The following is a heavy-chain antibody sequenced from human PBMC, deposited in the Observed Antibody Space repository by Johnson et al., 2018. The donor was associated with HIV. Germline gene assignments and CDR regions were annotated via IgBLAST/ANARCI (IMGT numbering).Heavy chain of an antibody. CDR2: ITGTGGST. CDR3: ASQVRGLRLGVDAFDI. J-gene: IGHJ3*02. Sequence: VQLVESGGGLVQPGGSLRLSCAASGFTFDDYGMSWVRQAPGKGLEWVSGITGTGGSTYYADSVKGRFTISRDNSKNTLYLQMNSLRAEDTAVYYCASQVRGLRLGVDAFDIWGQGTLVTVSS. D-gene: IGHD5-12*01. V-gene: IGHV3-23*04. CDR1: GFTFDDYG.